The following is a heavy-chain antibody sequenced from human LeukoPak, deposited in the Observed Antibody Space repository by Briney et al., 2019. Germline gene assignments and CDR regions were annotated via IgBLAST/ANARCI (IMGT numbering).Heavy chain of an antibody. V-gene: IGHV4-59*01. CDR1: GGSISGFY. Sequence: ETLSLTCTVSGGSISGFYWDWIRQPPGKGLEWLGYIYYTGLTNYNPSLGSRITMSVDTSKNQLSLKPGSVTAADTAVYYCGRWNEGWDHLGQGTLVTVSS. J-gene: IGHJ4*02. D-gene: IGHD1-1*01. CDR2: IYYTGLT. CDR3: GRWNEGWDH.